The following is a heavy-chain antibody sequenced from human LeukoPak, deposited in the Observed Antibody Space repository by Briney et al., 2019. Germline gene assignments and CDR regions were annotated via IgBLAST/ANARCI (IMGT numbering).Heavy chain of an antibody. J-gene: IGHJ4*02. D-gene: IGHD1-1*01. CDR3: AKRGGWNDVPDQ. CDR1: GFSFSNFA. V-gene: IGHV3-23*01. Sequence: GGSLRLSCAASGFSFSNFAMRWVRQAPGKGLEWVSAISGSGGTTYYADSVKGRFTISRDNSKNTLYLQMNSLRAEDTAIYYCAKRGGWNDVPDQWGQGTLVTVSS. CDR2: ISGSGGTT.